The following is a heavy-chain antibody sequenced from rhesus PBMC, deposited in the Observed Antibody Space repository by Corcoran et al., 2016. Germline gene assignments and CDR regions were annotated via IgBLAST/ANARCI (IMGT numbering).Heavy chain of an antibody. Sequence: QLQLQESGPGLVKPSETLSVTCAVSGGSISSSYWSWIRQAPGKGLEWIGYIYGSGSSTNYNPSLKSRVTLSVDTSKNQLSLKLSYVTTADTAVYYCARTYYYSGSYYYFDYWGQGVLVTVSS. D-gene: IGHD3-16*01. CDR3: ARTYYYSGSYYYFDY. V-gene: IGHV4-169*01. CDR1: GGSISSSY. CDR2: IYGSGSST. J-gene: IGHJ4*01.